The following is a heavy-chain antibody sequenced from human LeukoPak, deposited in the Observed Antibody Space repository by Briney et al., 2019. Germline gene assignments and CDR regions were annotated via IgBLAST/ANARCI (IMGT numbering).Heavy chain of an antibody. Sequence: ASVKVSCKASGYTFTSYYMHWVRQAPGQGLEWMGIINPSGGSTSYAQKFQGRVTMTRDMSTSTVYMELSSLRSEDTAVYYCAREYYDILTGYYLYYYYYMDVWGKGTTVTISS. D-gene: IGHD3-9*01. V-gene: IGHV1-46*01. CDR1: GYTFTSYY. J-gene: IGHJ6*03. CDR2: INPSGGST. CDR3: AREYYDILTGYYLYYYYYMDV.